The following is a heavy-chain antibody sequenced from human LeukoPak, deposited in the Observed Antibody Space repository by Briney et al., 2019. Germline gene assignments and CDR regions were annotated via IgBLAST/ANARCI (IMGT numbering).Heavy chain of an antibody. CDR3: AKNGDYFLGYYYYGMDV. CDR1: EFTFDSYA. D-gene: IGHD2/OR15-2a*01. CDR2: ISGSGGST. J-gene: IGHJ6*02. Sequence: PGGSLRLSCAASEFTFDSYATHWVRQAPGKGLEWVSAISGSGGSTYYADSVKGRFTISRDNSKNTLYLQMNSLRAEDTAVYYCAKNGDYFLGYYYYGMDVWGQGTTVTVSS. V-gene: IGHV3-23*01.